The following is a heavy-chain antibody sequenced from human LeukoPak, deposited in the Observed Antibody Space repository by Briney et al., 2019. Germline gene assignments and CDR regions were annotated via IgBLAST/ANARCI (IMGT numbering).Heavy chain of an antibody. D-gene: IGHD3-22*01. Sequence: GSLRLSCAASGFTFSNAWMSWIRQPPGKGLEWIGEINHSGSINYNPSLKSRVTISVDTSKNQFSLKLSSVTAADTAVHYCAREYYYDSSGYFVWGQGTLVTVSS. CDR3: AREYYYDSSGYFV. CDR2: INHSGSI. CDR1: GFTFSNAW. J-gene: IGHJ4*02. V-gene: IGHV4-34*01.